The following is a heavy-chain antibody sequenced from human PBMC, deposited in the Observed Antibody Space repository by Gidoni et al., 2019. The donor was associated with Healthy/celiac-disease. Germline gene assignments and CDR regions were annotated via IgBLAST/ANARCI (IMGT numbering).Heavy chain of an antibody. D-gene: IGHD6-6*01. CDR2: IYYGGST. CDR3: ARHSYSSSSAWFDP. CDR1: GGSISSSRYY. V-gene: IGHV4-39*01. J-gene: IGHJ5*02. Sequence: QLQLQESGPGLVKPSETLSLTCTVSGGSISSSRYYWGWIRQPPGKGLEWIGSIYYGGSTYYNPSLKSRVTISVDTSKNQFSLKLSSVTAADTAVYYCARHSYSSSSAWFDPWGQGTLVTVSS.